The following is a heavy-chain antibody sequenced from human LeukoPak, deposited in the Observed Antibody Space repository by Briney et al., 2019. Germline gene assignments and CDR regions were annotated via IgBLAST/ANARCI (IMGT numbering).Heavy chain of an antibody. CDR3: ARDIPPVRFLEWSLDY. J-gene: IGHJ4*02. D-gene: IGHD3-3*01. V-gene: IGHV3-23*01. CDR2: ISSSGDST. CDR1: GFTFSNYG. Sequence: GGSLRLSCAASGFTFSNYGLSWVRQAPGKGLEWVSHISSSGDSTYYADSVKGRFTISRDNSKNTLYLQMNSLRAEDTAVYYCARDIPPVRFLEWSLDYWGQGTLVTVSS.